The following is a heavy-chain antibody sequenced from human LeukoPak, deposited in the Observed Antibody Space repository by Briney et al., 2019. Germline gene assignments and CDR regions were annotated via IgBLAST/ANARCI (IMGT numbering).Heavy chain of an antibody. D-gene: IGHD5-24*01. CDR2: IYYSGST. J-gene: IGHJ4*02. Sequence: SETLSLTCTVSGGSISSSSYYWGWIRQPPGKGLEWIGSIYYSGSTYYNPSLKSRVTISVDTSKNQFSLKLSSVTAADTAVYYCARGEMATITPANYFDYWGQGTLVTVSS. CDR3: ARGEMATITPANYFDY. V-gene: IGHV4-39*01. CDR1: GGSISSSSYY.